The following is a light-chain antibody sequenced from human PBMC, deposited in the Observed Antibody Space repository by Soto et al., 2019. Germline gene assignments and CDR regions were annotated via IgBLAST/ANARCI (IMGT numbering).Light chain of an antibody. V-gene: IGKV3-15*01. Sequence: EIIMTQSPATLSVSPGETATLSCRASQSVSSDLPWLQQKPGQSPTLLIYDASTRATAVPASFSGSGFETQYTLTIRGVHSEDFGVYYCQQYSTWPRTFGQGTNVDIK. CDR1: QSVSSD. CDR2: DAS. CDR3: QQYSTWPRT. J-gene: IGKJ1*01.